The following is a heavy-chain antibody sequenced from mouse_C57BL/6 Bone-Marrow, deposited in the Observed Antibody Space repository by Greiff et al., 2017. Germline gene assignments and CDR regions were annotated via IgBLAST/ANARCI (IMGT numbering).Heavy chain of an antibody. CDR2: IYPRSGNT. CDR3: GRWAGYYGIAY. V-gene: IGHV1-81*01. CDR1: GYTFTSYG. D-gene: IGHD1-1*01. J-gene: IGHJ3*01. Sequence: VQLMESGAELARPGASVKLSCKASGYTFTSYGISWVKQRTGQGLEWIGEIYPRSGNTYYNEKFKGKATLTADKSSSTAYMELRSLTSDDSAVYFCGRWAGYYGIAYWGQGTLVTVSA.